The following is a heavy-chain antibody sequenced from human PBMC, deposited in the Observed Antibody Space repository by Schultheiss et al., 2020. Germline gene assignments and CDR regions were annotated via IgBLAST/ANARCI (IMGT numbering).Heavy chain of an antibody. CDR1: GFTFDDYA. J-gene: IGHJ4*02. Sequence: GGSLRLSCAASGFTFDDYAMHWVRQAPGKGLEWVSGISWNSGSIGYADSVKGRFTISRDNAKNSLYLQMNSLKTEDTAVYYCTTDIKWELPFDYWGQGTLVTVSS. V-gene: IGHV3-9*01. CDR2: ISWNSGSI. CDR3: TTDIKWELPFDY. D-gene: IGHD1-26*01.